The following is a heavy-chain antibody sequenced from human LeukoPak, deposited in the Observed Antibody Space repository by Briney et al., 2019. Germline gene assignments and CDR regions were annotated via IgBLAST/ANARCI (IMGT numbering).Heavy chain of an antibody. CDR2: ISNDGNNK. D-gene: IGHD3-10*01. Sequence: PGRSLRLSCAASGFSFNSYPMHWVRQAPGKGLEWVAVISNDGNNKYADSVKGRFTISRDNSNNTLSLQMNGLRVKDTAVYYCARPDDSESFYRANHYWGRGTLVTVS. CDR1: GFSFNSYP. CDR3: ARPDDSESFYRANHY. J-gene: IGHJ4*02. V-gene: IGHV3-30*04.